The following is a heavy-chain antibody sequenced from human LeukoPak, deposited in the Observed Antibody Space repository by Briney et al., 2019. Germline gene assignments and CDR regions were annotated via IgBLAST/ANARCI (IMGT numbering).Heavy chain of an antibody. CDR2: IDPSDSYT. CDR1: GYRFTSYW. Sequence: PGESLRISCQGSGYRFTSYWISWVRPMPGQGMGWMRRIDPSDSYTNNSPSLQGHFTISADKSISTAYRQWSSLKASDPAMYYCARRRSDSWDGIDVWGQGTTVTVSS. CDR3: ARRRSDSWDGIDV. D-gene: IGHD6-13*01. J-gene: IGHJ6*02. V-gene: IGHV5-10-1*01.